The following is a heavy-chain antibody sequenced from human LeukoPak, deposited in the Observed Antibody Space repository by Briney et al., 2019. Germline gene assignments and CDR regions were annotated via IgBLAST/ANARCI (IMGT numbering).Heavy chain of an antibody. D-gene: IGHD5-18*01. V-gene: IGHV4-30-4*01. CDR2: IYYSGST. CDR1: GGSISSGDNY. CDR3: AITAMATV. Sequence: PSQTLSLTCTVSGGSISSGDNYWSWIRQPPGKGLEWIGYIYYSGSTYYNPSLESRVTISVDTSKNQFSLKLSSVTAADTAVYYCAITAMATVWGKGTTVTVSS. J-gene: IGHJ6*04.